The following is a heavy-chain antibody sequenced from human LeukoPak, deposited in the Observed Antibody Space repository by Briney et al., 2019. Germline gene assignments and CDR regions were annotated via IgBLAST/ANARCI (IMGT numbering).Heavy chain of an antibody. J-gene: IGHJ4*02. CDR3: ATHNYYDSSGYSVFDY. Sequence: GGSLRRSCAASGFTFSSYAMHWVRQAPGKGLEWVAVISYDGSNKYYADSVKGRFTISRDNSKNTLYLQMNSLRAEDTAVYYCATHNYYDSSGYSVFDYWGQGTLVTVSS. V-gene: IGHV3-30-3*01. CDR1: GFTFSSYA. CDR2: ISYDGSNK. D-gene: IGHD3-22*01.